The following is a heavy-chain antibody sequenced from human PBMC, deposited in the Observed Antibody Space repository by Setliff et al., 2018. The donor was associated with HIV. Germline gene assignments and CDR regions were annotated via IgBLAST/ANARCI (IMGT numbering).Heavy chain of an antibody. CDR2: IYWNDDK. Sequence: GSGPTLVNPTQTLTLTSTFSGFSLTTSGVGVGWIRQPPGEALEWLALIYWNDDKRYNLSLKSRLTVTKDTSKKEVVVTMTNMDPVDTATYYCAHNRDHSTGPYFYDYWGQGTRVTVSS. J-gene: IGHJ4*02. CDR3: AHNRDHSTGPYFYDY. D-gene: IGHD6-19*01. CDR1: GFSLTTSGVG. V-gene: IGHV2-5*01.